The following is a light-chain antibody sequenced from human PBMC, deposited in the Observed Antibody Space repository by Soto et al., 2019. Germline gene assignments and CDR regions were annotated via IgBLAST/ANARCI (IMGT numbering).Light chain of an antibody. CDR1: SSDVGRYDY. V-gene: IGLV2-11*01. Sequence: QSVLTQPRSVSGSPGQSVTTSCTGTSSDVGRYDYVSWYQQHPGKAPKLIIYDVSERPSGVPDRFSGSKFGNTASLTISGLQAEDEADYSCCSFAGSYTYVFGTGTKVT. CDR3: CSFAGSYTYV. CDR2: DVS. J-gene: IGLJ1*01.